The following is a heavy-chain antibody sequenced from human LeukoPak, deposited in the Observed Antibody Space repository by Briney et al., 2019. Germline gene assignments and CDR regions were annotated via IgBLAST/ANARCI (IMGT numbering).Heavy chain of an antibody. V-gene: IGHV3-21*01. J-gene: IGHJ4*02. CDR2: ISSSSIYI. CDR3: AKGKAFIAAAGPLDY. Sequence: GGSLRLSCAASGFTLSAHGMNWVRQAPGKGLEWVSSISSSSIYIYYGDSVKGRFTISRDNSKNTLYLQMNSLRAEDTAVYYCAKGKAFIAAAGPLDYWGQGTLVTVSS. CDR1: GFTLSAHG. D-gene: IGHD6-13*01.